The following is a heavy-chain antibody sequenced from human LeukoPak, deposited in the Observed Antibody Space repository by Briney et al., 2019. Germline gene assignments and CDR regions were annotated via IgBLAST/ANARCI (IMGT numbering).Heavy chain of an antibody. Sequence: PSETLSLTCTVSGGSISSSSYYWGWIRQPPGKGLEWIGYIYYSGSTNYNPSLKSRVTISVDTSKNQFSLKLSSVTAADTAVYYCARNPEDYGSGSYYTNWFDPWGQGTLVTVSS. CDR1: GGSISSSSYY. CDR2: IYYSGST. V-gene: IGHV4-61*05. CDR3: ARNPEDYGSGSYYTNWFDP. J-gene: IGHJ5*02. D-gene: IGHD3-10*01.